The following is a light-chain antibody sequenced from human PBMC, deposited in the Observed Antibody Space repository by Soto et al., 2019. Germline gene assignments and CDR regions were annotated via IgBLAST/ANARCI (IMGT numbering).Light chain of an antibody. Sequence: EIVLTQSPGTLALSLGDEATLSCTASQTVNRNYLAWYLQKPAPPPRLLIYGVSNRAPGVPDRFSGGGSGTEFTLTIARLEPDDFGTYYCQQYIASPRTFGQGTRLEVK. J-gene: IGKJ1*01. CDR1: QTVNRNY. CDR2: GVS. CDR3: QQYIASPRT. V-gene: IGKV3-20*01.